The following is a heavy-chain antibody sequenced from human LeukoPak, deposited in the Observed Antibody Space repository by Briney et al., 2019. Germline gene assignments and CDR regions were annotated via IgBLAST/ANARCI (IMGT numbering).Heavy chain of an antibody. Sequence: SETLSLTCSVSGASIASSGYYWVWVRQPPGEGLEWIGSIYNTGSTYYNPSLKSRVTISADMSKNQFSLKLSSVTAADTAVYYCARGSATGYFDYWGQGTLVTVSS. CDR3: ARGSATGYFDY. V-gene: IGHV4-39*07. D-gene: IGHD1-26*01. CDR1: GASIASSGYY. CDR2: IYNTGST. J-gene: IGHJ4*02.